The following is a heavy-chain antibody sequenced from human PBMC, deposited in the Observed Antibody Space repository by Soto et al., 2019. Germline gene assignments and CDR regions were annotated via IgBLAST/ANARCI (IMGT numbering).Heavy chain of an antibody. Sequence: ASVKVSCKVSGYTLTELSMHWVRQAPGKGPEWMGGFDPEDGETIYAEKFQGRVTMTEDTSKDTAYMELSSLRSEHTAVYYCETEGTYSSGWKPRPWWYWGQGTLVNVSS. CDR2: FDPEDGET. CDR3: ETEGTYSSGWKPRPWWY. J-gene: IGHJ4*02. D-gene: IGHD6-19*01. CDR1: GYTLTELS. V-gene: IGHV1-24*01.